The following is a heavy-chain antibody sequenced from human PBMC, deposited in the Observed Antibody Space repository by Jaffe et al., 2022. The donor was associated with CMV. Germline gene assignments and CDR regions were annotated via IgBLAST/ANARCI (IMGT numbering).Heavy chain of an antibody. CDR2: IYYSGST. J-gene: IGHJ4*02. V-gene: IGHV4-39*01. CDR3: ASLSLYSGSYVDY. Sequence: QLQLQESGPGLVKPSETLSLTCTVSGGSISSSSYYWGWIRQPPGKGLEWIGSIYYSGSTYYNPSLKSRVTISVDTSKNQFSLKLSSVTAADTAVYYCASLSLYSGSYVDYWGQGTLVTVSS. CDR1: GGSISSSSYY. D-gene: IGHD1-26*01.